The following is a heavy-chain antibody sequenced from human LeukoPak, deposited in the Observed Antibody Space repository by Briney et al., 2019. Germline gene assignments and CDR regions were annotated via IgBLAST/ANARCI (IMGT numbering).Heavy chain of an antibody. CDR3: ARPPNCSGGSCYSSDY. D-gene: IGHD2-15*01. J-gene: IGHJ4*02. CDR1: GYSFTSYW. V-gene: IGHV5-10-1*01. Sequence: GESLKISCKGSGYSFTSYWISWVRQMPGKGLEWMGRTDPSDSYTNYSPSFQGHVTISADKSISTAYLQWSSLKASDTAMYYCARPPNCSGGSCYSSDYWGQGTLVTVSS. CDR2: TDPSDSYT.